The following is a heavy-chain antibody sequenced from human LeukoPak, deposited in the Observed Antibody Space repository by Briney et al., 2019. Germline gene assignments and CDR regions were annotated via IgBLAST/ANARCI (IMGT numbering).Heavy chain of an antibody. V-gene: IGHV3-30*02. CDR2: IWYDGSNK. CDR3: AKDATVLYDFWSGYLTNYFDY. Sequence: GGSLRLSCAASGFTFSSYGMHWVRQAPGKGLEWVAVIWYDGSNKYYADSVKGRFTISRDNSKNTLYLQMNSLRAEDTAVYYCAKDATVLYDFWSGYLTNYFDYWGQGTLVTVSS. CDR1: GFTFSSYG. J-gene: IGHJ4*02. D-gene: IGHD3-3*01.